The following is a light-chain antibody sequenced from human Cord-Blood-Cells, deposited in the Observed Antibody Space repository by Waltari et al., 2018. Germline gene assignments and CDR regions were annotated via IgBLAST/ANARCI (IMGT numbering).Light chain of an antibody. V-gene: IGKV3-15*01. CDR1: QSVSSN. CDR3: QQYNNWAT. CDR2: GAS. Sequence: VITQSPATLSVSPGERATLSCRACQSVSSNLDWYQQKPGQAPRLLICGASTRATGIPARFSGSGSGTEFTLTISSLKSEDFAVYYCQQYNNWATFGQGTKVEIK. J-gene: IGKJ1*01.